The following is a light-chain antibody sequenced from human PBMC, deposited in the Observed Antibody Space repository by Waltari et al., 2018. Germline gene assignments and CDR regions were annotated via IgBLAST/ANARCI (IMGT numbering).Light chain of an antibody. Sequence: DIQITQSPSSLSASVGDRVTITCRASQSINRYLHWYQQKPGKAPKLLIYAASSLQSGVPSRFSVSGSGTDFTLTISSLQPDDFATYYCQQYDSYPHGYTFGQGTKLEIK. CDR1: QSINRY. J-gene: IGKJ2*01. V-gene: IGKV1-39*01. CDR2: AAS. CDR3: QQYDSYPHGYT.